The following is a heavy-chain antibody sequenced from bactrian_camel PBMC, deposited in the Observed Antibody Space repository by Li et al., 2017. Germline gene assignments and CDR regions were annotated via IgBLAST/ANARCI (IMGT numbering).Heavy chain of an antibody. CDR2: INNDNGGSRT. Sequence: DVQLVESGGGLVQPGGSLTISCAASGFSFSTYAMNWVRSAPGKGLEWVAGINNDNGGSRTNYADSVKGRFTISRDNAKNTLYLQLNSLKSEDTALYYCTRGSVDFIFGGQGTQVTVS. J-gene: IGHJ6*01. CDR1: GFSFSTYA. V-gene: IGHV3S42*01. D-gene: IGHD8*01. CDR3: TRGSVDFIF.